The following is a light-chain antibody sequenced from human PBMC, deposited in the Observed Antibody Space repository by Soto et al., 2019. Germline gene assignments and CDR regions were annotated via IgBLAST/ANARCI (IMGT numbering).Light chain of an antibody. Sequence: DIQMMQSPSSLSASVGERVTITCRASQSVRTYVNWYQQKPGKAPNLLIYGVSTLHSGVPSRFSGAGSVTDFTLTISSLQPEDFASYYCQHSYSTPWTFGPGTKVEIK. CDR1: QSVRTY. V-gene: IGKV1-39*01. CDR2: GVS. J-gene: IGKJ1*01. CDR3: QHSYSTPWT.